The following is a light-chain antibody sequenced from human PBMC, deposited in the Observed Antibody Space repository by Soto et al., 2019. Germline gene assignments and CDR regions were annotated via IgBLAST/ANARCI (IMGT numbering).Light chain of an antibody. CDR2: LGS. CDR3: MQPLRNPWT. V-gene: IGKV2-28*01. J-gene: IGKJ1*01. CDR1: QSLLNSNGNNY. Sequence: DIVMTQSPLSLPVTPGEPASISCTSSQSLLNSNGNNYLDWYVQKPGQSPQLLIHLGSKRASGVXDXXSGSGSGTSFTLKISRVEAEDVGVYYCMQPLRNPWTFGQGTRVEIK.